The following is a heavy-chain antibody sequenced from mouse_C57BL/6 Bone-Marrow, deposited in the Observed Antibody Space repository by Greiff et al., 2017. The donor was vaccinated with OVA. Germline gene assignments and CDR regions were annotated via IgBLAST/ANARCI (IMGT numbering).Heavy chain of an antibody. Sequence: VQLQQSVAELVRPGASFKLSCTASGFNIKNTYMHWVKQRPEQGLEWIGRIDPANGNTKYAPKFQGKATITADTSSNTAYLQLSSLTSEDTAIYYCASFLYYGMGWGFAYWGQGTLVTVSA. J-gene: IGHJ3*01. CDR3: ASFLYYGMGWGFAY. CDR2: IDPANGNT. CDR1: GFNIKNTY. V-gene: IGHV14-3*01. D-gene: IGHD1-1*01.